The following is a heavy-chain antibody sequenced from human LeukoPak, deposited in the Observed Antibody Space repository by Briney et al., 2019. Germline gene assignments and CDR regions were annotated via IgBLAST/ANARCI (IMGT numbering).Heavy chain of an antibody. CDR1: GYTFTSYD. V-gene: IGHV1-8*01. CDR2: MNPNSGNT. D-gene: IGHD3-10*01. CDR3: ARSSGSGTYYGMDV. J-gene: IGHJ6*02. Sequence: ASVTVSCKASGYTFTSYDINWVRQAPGQGLEWMGWMNPNSGNTGYAQKFQGRVTMTRNTSISTAYMELSSLRSEDTAVYYCARSSGSGTYYGMDVWGQGTTVTVSS.